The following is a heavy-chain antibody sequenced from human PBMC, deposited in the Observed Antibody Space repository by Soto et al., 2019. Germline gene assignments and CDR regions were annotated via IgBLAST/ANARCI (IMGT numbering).Heavy chain of an antibody. CDR1: GYTLTELS. D-gene: IGHD3-3*01. CDR3: ATGHHIRLFWSGYYVGIDV. V-gene: IGHV1-24*01. CDR2: FDPEDGET. Sequence: ASVKVSCKVSGYTLTELSMHWVRQAPGKGLEWMGGFDPEDGETIYAQKFQGRVTMTEDTSTDTAYMELSSLRSEDTAVYYCATGHHIRLFWSGYYVGIDVWGQGTTVTVSS. J-gene: IGHJ6*02.